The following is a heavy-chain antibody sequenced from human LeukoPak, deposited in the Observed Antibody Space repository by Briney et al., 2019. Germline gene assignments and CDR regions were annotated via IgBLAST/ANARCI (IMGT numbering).Heavy chain of an antibody. Sequence: SVKVSCHASGGTFSSYAISWVRQATGQGIGWMGGIIPIFGTANYGQKFQGRVTITTDESTSTAYMELCSLRSEDTAVYYCARGGYCSSTSCYPFDYWGQGTLVTVSS. CDR1: GGTFSSYA. J-gene: IGHJ4*02. D-gene: IGHD2-2*01. CDR3: ARGGYCSSTSCYPFDY. V-gene: IGHV1-69*05. CDR2: IIPIFGTA.